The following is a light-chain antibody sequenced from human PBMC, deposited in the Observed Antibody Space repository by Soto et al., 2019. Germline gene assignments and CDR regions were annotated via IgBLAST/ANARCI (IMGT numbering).Light chain of an antibody. Sequence: QAVVTQPPSVSGAPGQRVTISCTGSSSNTGAGYDVHWYQQLPGTAPKLLIYGNNNRPSGVPDRFSGSKSGTSASLAITGLQAEDEAVYYCQSYDISLSGSVFGGGTKLTVL. CDR1: SSNTGAGYD. J-gene: IGLJ2*01. V-gene: IGLV1-40*01. CDR3: QSYDISLSGSV. CDR2: GNN.